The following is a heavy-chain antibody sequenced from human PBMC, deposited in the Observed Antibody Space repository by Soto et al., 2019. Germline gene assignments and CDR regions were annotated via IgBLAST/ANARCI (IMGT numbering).Heavy chain of an antibody. Sequence: LETMSLTCTVFGGSISSYYWSWIRQQPGKGLEWIGYIYYSGSTNYNPSLKSRVTISVDTSKNQFPLKLSSVTAADTAVYYCARELLQGYDCAFDIWGQGTMVSVSS. V-gene: IGHV4-59*01. CDR3: ARELLQGYDCAFDI. CDR2: IYYSGST. J-gene: IGHJ3*02. CDR1: GGSISSYY. D-gene: IGHD5-12*01.